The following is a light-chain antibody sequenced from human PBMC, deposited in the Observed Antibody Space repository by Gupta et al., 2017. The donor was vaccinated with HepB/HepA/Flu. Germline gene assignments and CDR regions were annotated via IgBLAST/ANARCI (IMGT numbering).Light chain of an antibody. J-gene: IGLJ2*01. Sequence: SSALTQPPSVSVSPGQTASITCSGDKLGDKSIYWYQQKPGQSPVLVIYQDTKRPSGIPDLFSGSNSGNTATLTIRGTQAGDEDDYYCQAGDSSTVVFGGGTKLTVL. V-gene: IGLV3-1*01. CDR2: QDT. CDR1: KLGDKS. CDR3: QAGDSSTVV.